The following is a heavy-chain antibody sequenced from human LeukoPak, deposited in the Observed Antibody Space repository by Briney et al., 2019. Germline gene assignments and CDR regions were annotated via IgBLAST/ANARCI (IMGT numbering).Heavy chain of an antibody. CDR3: LMEDFDY. J-gene: IGHJ4*02. CDR1: GFTFSSYG. D-gene: IGHD2-8*01. Sequence: PGGSLRLSCAASGFTFSSYGMHWVRQAPGKGLEWVAFIRYDGSNKYYADSVKGRFTISRDNSKNTLYLQMNSLRAEDTAAYYSLMEDFDYWGQGTLVTVSS. V-gene: IGHV3-30*02. CDR2: IRYDGSNK.